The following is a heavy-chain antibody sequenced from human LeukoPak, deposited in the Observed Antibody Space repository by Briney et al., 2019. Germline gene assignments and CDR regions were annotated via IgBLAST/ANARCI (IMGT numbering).Heavy chain of an antibody. Sequence: GGSLRLSCAASGFTFNSYHMTWVRQAPGKGLEWVSYISAGNSVMYYSDSVKGRFTISRDNAKNSLYLQMNSLRAEDTAVYYCARGAAAASTLDYWGQGTLVTVSS. CDR1: GFTFNSYH. CDR3: ARGAAAASTLDY. V-gene: IGHV3-48*01. D-gene: IGHD6-13*01. J-gene: IGHJ4*02. CDR2: ISAGNSVM.